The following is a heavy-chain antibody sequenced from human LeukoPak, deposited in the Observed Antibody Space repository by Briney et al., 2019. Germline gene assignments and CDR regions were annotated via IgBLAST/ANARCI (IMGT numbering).Heavy chain of an antibody. CDR2: ISAYNGNT. Sequence: ASVKVSCKASGYTFTSYGISWVRQAPGQGLELMGWISAYNGNTNYAQKLQGRVTMTTDTSTSTAYMELRSLRSDDTAVYYCARDTYYDFWSGYHFYFDYWGQGTLVTVSS. CDR1: GYTFTSYG. D-gene: IGHD3-3*01. CDR3: ARDTYYDFWSGYHFYFDY. V-gene: IGHV1-18*01. J-gene: IGHJ4*02.